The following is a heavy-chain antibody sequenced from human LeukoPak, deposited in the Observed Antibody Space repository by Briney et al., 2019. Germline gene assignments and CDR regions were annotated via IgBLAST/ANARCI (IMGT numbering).Heavy chain of an antibody. Sequence: GGSLRLSCAASGFTFSNAWMSWVRKAPGKGLEWVGRIKSKTDGGTTDYAAPVKGRFTISRDDSKNTLYLQMNSLKTEDTAVYYCTTDGPKYCSSTSCLYYYGMDVWGQGTTVTVSS. V-gene: IGHV3-15*01. CDR1: GFTFSNAW. J-gene: IGHJ6*02. CDR3: TTDGPKYCSSTSCLYYYGMDV. CDR2: IKSKTDGGTT. D-gene: IGHD2-2*01.